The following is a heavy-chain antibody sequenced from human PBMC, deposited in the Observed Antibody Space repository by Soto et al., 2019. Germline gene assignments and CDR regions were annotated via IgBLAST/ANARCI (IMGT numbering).Heavy chain of an antibody. J-gene: IGHJ4*02. CDR1: GFTFDDYV. Sequence: GGSLRLSCVVSGFTFDDYVMHWVRQAPGKGLEWVSGISRNSGTIEYADSVKGRFTVSRDNAKNSLYLQMDGLRAEDTALYYCVKDMGYGSSSTFDYWGQGTLVTVSS. CDR2: ISRNSGTI. D-gene: IGHD6-6*01. CDR3: VKDMGYGSSSTFDY. V-gene: IGHV3-9*01.